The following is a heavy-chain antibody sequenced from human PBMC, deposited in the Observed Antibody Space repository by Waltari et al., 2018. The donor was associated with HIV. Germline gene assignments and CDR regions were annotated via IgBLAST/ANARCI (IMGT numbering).Heavy chain of an antibody. V-gene: IGHV4-38-2*01. J-gene: IGHJ4*02. CDR1: GYSISTADY. Sequence: QVQLQESGPGLVKPSEPLSLTCAVSGYSISTADYWGWIRQPPGKGLQWIGNVYHSGSTYFSPSLKSRVTISVDTSKNQFSLKLTSVTAADTAVYYCAREDGHYIQVPGIWGQGALVTVSS. CDR3: AREDGHYIQVPGI. CDR2: VYHSGST. D-gene: IGHD1-20*01.